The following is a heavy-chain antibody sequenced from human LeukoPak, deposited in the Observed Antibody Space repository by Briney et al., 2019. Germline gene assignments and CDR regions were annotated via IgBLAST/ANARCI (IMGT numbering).Heavy chain of an antibody. J-gene: IGHJ3*02. D-gene: IGHD6-19*01. Sequence: PGGSLRLSCAASGFTFSSYGMHWVRQAPGKGLEWVAFIRYDGSNKYYADSVKGRFTISRDNSENTLFLQMNSLRAEDTAVYYCAKARGSSSGWGAFDIWGQGTMVTVSS. V-gene: IGHV3-30*02. CDR1: GFTFSSYG. CDR2: IRYDGSNK. CDR3: AKARGSSSGWGAFDI.